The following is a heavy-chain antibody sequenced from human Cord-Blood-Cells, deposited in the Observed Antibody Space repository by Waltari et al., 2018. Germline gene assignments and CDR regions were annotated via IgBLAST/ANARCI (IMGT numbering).Heavy chain of an antibody. D-gene: IGHD5-18*01. CDR3: ARSGYSYGYYYYYGMDV. CDR2: ISYDGSNK. V-gene: IGHV3-30-3*01. J-gene: IGHJ6*02. Sequence: QVQLVESGGGVVQPGRSLRLSCAASGFTFSSYAMHWVRQAPGKGLEGVAVISYDGSNKYYASCVKGRFTISRDNSKNTLYLKMNGLRAEDTAVYYCARSGYSYGYYYYYGMDVWGQGTTVTVSS. CDR1: GFTFSSYA.